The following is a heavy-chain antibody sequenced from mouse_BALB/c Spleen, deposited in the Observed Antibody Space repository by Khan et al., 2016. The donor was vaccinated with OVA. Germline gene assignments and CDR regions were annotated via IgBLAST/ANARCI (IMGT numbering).Heavy chain of an antibody. V-gene: IGHV1-4*01. Sequence: QVQLQQPGAELARPGASVKMSCKASGYTFTSYTIHWIKKRPGQGLEWIGYINPSNGYTNYNQKFMDKATLTTDKSSTTAYLQLSSLTSDDSAVYNCVRDGAYHRNDGWFAYWGQGTLVTVSA. D-gene: IGHD2-14*01. CDR2: INPSNGYT. CDR3: VRDGAYHRNDGWFAY. J-gene: IGHJ3*01. CDR1: GYTFTSYT.